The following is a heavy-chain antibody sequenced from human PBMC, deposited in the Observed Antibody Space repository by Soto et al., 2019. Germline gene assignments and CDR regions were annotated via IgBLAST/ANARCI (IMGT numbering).Heavy chain of an antibody. CDR3: AREGGYCSGGSCFDY. Sequence: GSVKVSCKTSGDTFIGYYMHWVRQAPGQGLEWMGWINPNSGDTKYAQKFQGWVTMTRDTSVSTAYMELSRLKSDDTAVYYCAREGGYCSGGSCFDYWGQGTLVTVSS. J-gene: IGHJ4*03. CDR2: INPNSGDT. V-gene: IGHV1-2*04. D-gene: IGHD2-15*01. CDR1: GDTFIGYY.